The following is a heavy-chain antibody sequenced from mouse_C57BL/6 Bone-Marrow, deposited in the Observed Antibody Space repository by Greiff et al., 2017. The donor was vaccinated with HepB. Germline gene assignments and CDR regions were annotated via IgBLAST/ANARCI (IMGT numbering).Heavy chain of an antibody. CDR1: GFSLTSYG. D-gene: IGHD4-1*01. CDR3: ALTGEGAMDY. Sequence: VKLMESGPGLVAPSQSLSISCTVSGFSLTSYGVDWVRQSPGKGLEWLGVIWGVGSTNYNSALKSRLSISKDNSKSQVFLKMNSLQTDDTATYYCALTGEGAMDYWGQGTSVTVSS. CDR2: IWGVGST. J-gene: IGHJ4*01. V-gene: IGHV2-6*01.